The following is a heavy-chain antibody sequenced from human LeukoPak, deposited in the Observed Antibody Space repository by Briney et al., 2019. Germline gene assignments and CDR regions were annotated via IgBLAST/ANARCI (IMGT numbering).Heavy chain of an antibody. V-gene: IGHV1-2*02. CDR1: GYTFTGYY. J-gene: IGHJ3*02. CDR3: ARSQGDYDYVWGSYPYDAFDI. CDR2: INPNSGGT. D-gene: IGHD3-16*02. Sequence: ASVKVSCKASGYTFTGYYMHWVRQAPGQGLEWMGWINPNSGGTNYAQKLQGRVTMTTDTSTSTAYMELRSLRSDDTAVYYCARSQGDYDYVWGSYPYDAFDIWGQGTMVTVSS.